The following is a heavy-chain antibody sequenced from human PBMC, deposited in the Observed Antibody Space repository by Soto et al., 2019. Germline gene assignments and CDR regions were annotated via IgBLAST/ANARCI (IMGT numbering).Heavy chain of an antibody. D-gene: IGHD2-21*01. CDR2: IYYSGST. J-gene: IGHJ6*02. Sequence: QVQLQESGPGLVKPSQTLSLTCTVSGGSISSGGYYWSWIRQHPGKGLEWIGYIYYSGSTYYNPSLKRRVTISVDTSKTQCSLKLSAVTAADTAVYYCAASCVGCGGFNYYGMDVWGQGTTVTVSS. CDR3: AASCVGCGGFNYYGMDV. CDR1: GGSISSGGYY. V-gene: IGHV4-31*03.